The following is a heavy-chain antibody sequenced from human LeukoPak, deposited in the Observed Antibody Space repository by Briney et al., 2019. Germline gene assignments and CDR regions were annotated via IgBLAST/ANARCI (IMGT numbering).Heavy chain of an antibody. Sequence: SETLSLTCTVSGGSISNYYWTWIRQPAGKGLEWIGRISTSGRTNYNPSLKSRVTMSVDTSKNQFSLNLSSVTAADTAVYYCARDGVAATGDFDYWGQGTLVTVSS. CDR2: ISTSGRT. V-gene: IGHV4-4*07. D-gene: IGHD1-26*01. CDR1: GGSISNYY. CDR3: ARDGVAATGDFDY. J-gene: IGHJ4*02.